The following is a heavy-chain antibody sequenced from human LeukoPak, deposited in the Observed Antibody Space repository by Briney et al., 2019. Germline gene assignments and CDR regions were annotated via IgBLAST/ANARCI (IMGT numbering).Heavy chain of an antibody. D-gene: IGHD1-14*01. CDR1: GGSISSYY. J-gene: IGHJ5*02. CDR3: ARDQQYHRPAGWFDP. CDR2: IYTSGST. Sequence: SETLSLTCTVSGGSISSYYWSWIRQPAGKGLEWIGRIYTSGSTNYNPSLKSRVTISVDASKNQFSLELNSVTAADTAVYYCARDQQYHRPAGWFDPWGQGTLVTVSS. V-gene: IGHV4-4*07.